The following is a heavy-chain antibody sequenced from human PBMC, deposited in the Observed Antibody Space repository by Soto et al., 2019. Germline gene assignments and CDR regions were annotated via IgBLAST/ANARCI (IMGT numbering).Heavy chain of an antibody. J-gene: IGHJ6*03. CDR2: INPSGGST. CDR1: GYTFTSYY. V-gene: IGHV1-46*03. D-gene: IGHD2-2*01. Sequence: QVQLVQSGAEVKKPGASVKVSCKASGYTFTSYYMHWVRQAPGQGLEWMGIINPSGGSTSYAQKFQGRVTMTRATSTSTVYMELSSLRSEDTAVYYCARAIVVVPAAMPVSHYYYYMDVWGKGTTVTVSS. CDR3: ARAIVVVPAAMPVSHYYYYMDV.